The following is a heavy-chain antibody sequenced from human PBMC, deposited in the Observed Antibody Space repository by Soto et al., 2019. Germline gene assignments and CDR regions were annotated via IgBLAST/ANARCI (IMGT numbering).Heavy chain of an antibody. CDR1: GFTFTGAW. D-gene: IGHD3-16*01. CDR2: VKKDGSDR. CDR3: ARGGGNFDH. J-gene: IGHJ4*01. Sequence: EVQLVESGGGLVQPGGSLRLTCAASGFTFTGAWMSWVRQAPGKGLEWVANVKKDGSDRYYVDSVKGRFTISRDNAKNSRYLQKNSLRAGDEAVYYCARGGGNFDHWGHGPLVTVSS. V-gene: IGHV3-7*04.